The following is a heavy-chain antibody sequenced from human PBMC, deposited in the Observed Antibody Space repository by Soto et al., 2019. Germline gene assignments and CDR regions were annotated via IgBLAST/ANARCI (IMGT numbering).Heavy chain of an antibody. V-gene: IGHV1-2*02. CDR3: AKDLTRQLAYWLDP. D-gene: IGHD6-6*01. CDR2: INAHSGGT. Sequence: GGSVKVYCKASGFSFTGYYIHWLRQAPGQGLEWMGWINAHSGGTEYAQKFQGRVTLTRDTSIATAYLTLTSLTSDDTALYYCAKDLTRQLAYWLDPWGQGTKVTVSS. J-gene: IGHJ5*02. CDR1: GFSFTGYY.